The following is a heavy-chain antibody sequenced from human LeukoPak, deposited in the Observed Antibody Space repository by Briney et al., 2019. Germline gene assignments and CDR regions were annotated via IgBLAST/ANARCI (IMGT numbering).Heavy chain of an antibody. CDR2: ISWNSGSI. V-gene: IGHV3-9*01. CDR3: AKDNRRHYTSGPNPDSLH. Sequence: SLILSRAGSGFIFNNYAMHWVRQPPGKGLEWVSGISWNSGSIDYADSVKGRFTISRDNAKNSLYLQMNSLRVEDTAFYYCAKDNRRHYTSGPNPDSLHWGQGALVTVSS. CDR1: GFIFNNYA. J-gene: IGHJ4*02. D-gene: IGHD6-19*01.